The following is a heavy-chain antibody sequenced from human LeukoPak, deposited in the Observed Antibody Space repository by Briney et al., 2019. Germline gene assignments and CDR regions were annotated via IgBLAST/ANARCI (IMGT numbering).Heavy chain of an antibody. CDR3: AKDKSIMIVVVPFDY. Sequence: GGSLRLSCAASGFSLSSYSMSWVRQAPGKGLEWVSLISGSAGDTYYADSVKGRFTISRDNSKNTLYLQMNSLRAEDTAVYYCAKDKSIMIVVVPFDYWGQGTLVTVSS. CDR1: GFSLSSYS. J-gene: IGHJ4*02. CDR2: ISGSAGDT. V-gene: IGHV3-23*01. D-gene: IGHD3-22*01.